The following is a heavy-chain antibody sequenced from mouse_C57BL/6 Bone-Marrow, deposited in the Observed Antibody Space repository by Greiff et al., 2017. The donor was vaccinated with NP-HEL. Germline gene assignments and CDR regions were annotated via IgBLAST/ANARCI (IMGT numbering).Heavy chain of an antibody. CDR1: GFSLTSYG. V-gene: IGHV2-5*01. Sequence: QVQLKQSGPGLVQPSQSLSITCTVSGFSLTSYGVHWVRQSPGKGLEWLGVIWRGGSTDYNATFMSRLSITKDNSKSQVFFKMNSLQADDTAIYYCAKNGNYRDYYAMDYWGQGTSVTVSS. D-gene: IGHD2-1*01. CDR2: IWRGGST. CDR3: AKNGNYRDYYAMDY. J-gene: IGHJ4*01.